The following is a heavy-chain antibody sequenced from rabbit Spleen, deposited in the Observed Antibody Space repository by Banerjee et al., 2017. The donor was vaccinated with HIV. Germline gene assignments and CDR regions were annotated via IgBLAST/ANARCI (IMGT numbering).Heavy chain of an antibody. D-gene: IGHD4-1*01. CDR3: ASAYSKYSGWDL. Sequence: QEQLEESGGDLVKPEGSLTLTCTASGIDFSLTYWICWVRQAPGKGLEWIACIYVGDGATTHYASWAKGRFTISKTSSTTVTLQMTSLTAADTATYFCASAYSKYSGWDLWGPGTLVTVS. CDR1: GIDFSLTYW. V-gene: IGHV1S45*01. J-gene: IGHJ4*01. CDR2: IYVGDGATT.